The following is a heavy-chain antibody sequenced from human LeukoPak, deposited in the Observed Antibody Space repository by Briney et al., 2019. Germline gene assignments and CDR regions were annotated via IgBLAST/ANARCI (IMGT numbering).Heavy chain of an antibody. D-gene: IGHD6-13*01. V-gene: IGHV3-30*04. CDR3: ASGGGSSSWLRLDY. J-gene: IGHJ4*02. Sequence: GRSLRLSCAASEFTFSSYAMHWVRQAPGKGLEWAAVISYDGSNKYYADSVKGRFTISRDNSKNTLYLQMNSLRAEDTAVYYCASGGGSSSWLRLDYWGQGTLVTVSS. CDR1: EFTFSSYA. CDR2: ISYDGSNK.